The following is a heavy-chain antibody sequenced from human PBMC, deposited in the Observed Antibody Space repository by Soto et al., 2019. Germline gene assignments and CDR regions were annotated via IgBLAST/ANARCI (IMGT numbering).Heavy chain of an antibody. J-gene: IGHJ4*02. CDR3: ARDHRNYDFWSRVFDY. D-gene: IGHD3-3*01. CDR1: GYTFTSYG. V-gene: IGHV1-18*01. Sequence: VQLVQSGAEVKKPGASVKVSCKASGYTFTSYGISWVRQAPGQGLEWMGWISAYNGNTNYAQKLQGGVTMTTDTSTSTAYMELRSLRSDDTAVYYCARDHRNYDFWSRVFDYWGQGTLVTVSS. CDR2: ISAYNGNT.